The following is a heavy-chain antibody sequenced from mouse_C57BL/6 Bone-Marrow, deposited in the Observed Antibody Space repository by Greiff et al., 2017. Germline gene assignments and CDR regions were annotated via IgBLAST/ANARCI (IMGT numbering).Heavy chain of an antibody. CDR3: ASPGGTYEYAY. Sequence: QVQLQQPGAELVRPGSSVKLSCKASGYTFTSYWMDWVKQRPGQGLEWIGNIYPSDSETHYNQKFKDKATLTVDKSSSTAYMQLSSLTSEDSAVYYCASPGGTYEYAYWGQGTLVTVSA. CDR2: IYPSDSET. D-gene: IGHD2-4*01. J-gene: IGHJ3*01. CDR1: GYTFTSYW. V-gene: IGHV1-61*01.